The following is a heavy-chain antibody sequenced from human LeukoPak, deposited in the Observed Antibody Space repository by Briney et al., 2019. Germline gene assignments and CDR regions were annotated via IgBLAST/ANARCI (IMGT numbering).Heavy chain of an antibody. D-gene: IGHD3-10*01. V-gene: IGHV1-2*02. CDR2: INPNSGGT. CDR1: GYTFTGYY. J-gene: IGHJ3*02. CDR3: AIYYGSGSYFVRHDAFDI. Sequence: ASVKVSCKASGYTFTGYYMHWVRQAPGQGLEWMGWINPNSGGTNYAQKFQGRVTMTRDTSISAAYMELSSLRSEDTAVYYCAIYYGSGSYFVRHDAFDIWGQGTMVTVSS.